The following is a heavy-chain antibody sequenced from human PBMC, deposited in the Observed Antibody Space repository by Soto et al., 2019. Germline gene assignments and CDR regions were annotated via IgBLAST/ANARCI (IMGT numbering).Heavy chain of an antibody. J-gene: IGHJ4*02. D-gene: IGHD1-1*01. CDR3: ASNSPFGNNWTYFDY. CDR2: IFYSGST. V-gene: IGHV4-61*01. CDR1: GGYISSGCYY. Sequence: SETLSLTCTVAGGYISSGCYYCSWIRQHPGKGQEWIGYIFYSGSTYYNPSLKSRVTISVATSKNQFSLKLSSVTAADTAVYYCASNSPFGNNWTYFDYWGQGTLVPVSS.